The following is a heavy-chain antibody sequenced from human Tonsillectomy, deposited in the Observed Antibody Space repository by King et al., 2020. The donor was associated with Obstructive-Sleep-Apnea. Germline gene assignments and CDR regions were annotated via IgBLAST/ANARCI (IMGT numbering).Heavy chain of an antibody. CDR3: AKGGCSSTTCSFDY. CDR2: ISLNFGCM. CDR1: VLAFDDFA. D-gene: IGHD2-2*01. J-gene: IGHJ4*02. Sequence: QLVQSGGGLVQPGRSLRLSCAVSVLAFDDFAMHLVRQTPGKGLEWVSGISLNFGCMGSADSVKGRFTISRDNAKNSLYLQMNSLRAEDTALYYCAKGGCSSTTCSFDYWGQGTLVTVSS. V-gene: IGHV3-9*01.